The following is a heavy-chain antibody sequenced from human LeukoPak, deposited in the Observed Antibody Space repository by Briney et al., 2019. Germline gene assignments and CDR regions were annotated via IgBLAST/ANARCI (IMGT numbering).Heavy chain of an antibody. CDR1: GYTFTGYY. CDR3: ATAILRFLEWSLGHFDY. J-gene: IGHJ4*02. D-gene: IGHD3-3*01. CDR2: INPNSGGT. Sequence: GSVKVSCKASGYTFTGYYMHWVRQAPGQGLEWMGWINPNSGGTNYAQKFQGRVTMTRDTSISTAYMELSSLRSEDTAVYYCATAILRFLEWSLGHFDYWGQGTLVTVSS. V-gene: IGHV1-2*02.